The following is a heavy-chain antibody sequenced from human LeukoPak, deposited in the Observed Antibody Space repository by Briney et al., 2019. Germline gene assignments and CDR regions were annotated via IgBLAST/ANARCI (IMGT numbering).Heavy chain of an antibody. CDR2: IYNSGST. Sequence: SETLSLTCTVSGGSISSSSYYWGWIRQPPGKGLEWIGSIYNSGSTYYNPSLKSRVTISVDTSKNQLSLKLSSVTAADTAVYYCARLEGYSYNYWGQGTLVTVSS. J-gene: IGHJ4*02. CDR3: ARLEGYSYNY. D-gene: IGHD5-18*01. V-gene: IGHV4-39*01. CDR1: GGSISSSSYY.